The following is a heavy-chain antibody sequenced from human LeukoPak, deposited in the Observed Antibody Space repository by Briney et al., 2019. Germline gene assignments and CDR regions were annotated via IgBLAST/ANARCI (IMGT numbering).Heavy chain of an antibody. D-gene: IGHD2-21*02. Sequence: ASVKVSCKASGHTFTGYYMHWLRQAPGQGLEWMGWINPNSGGTNYAQKFQGRVTMTRDTSISTAYMELSRLRSDDTAVYYCARDLAYCGGDCSTDYWGQGTLVTVSS. CDR3: ARDLAYCGGDCSTDY. CDR1: GHTFTGYY. CDR2: INPNSGGT. V-gene: IGHV1-2*02. J-gene: IGHJ4*02.